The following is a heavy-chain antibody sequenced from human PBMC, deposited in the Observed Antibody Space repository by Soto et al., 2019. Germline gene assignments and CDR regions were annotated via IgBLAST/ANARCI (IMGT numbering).Heavy chain of an antibody. J-gene: IGHJ6*02. CDR3: ARDPSKEFGMDV. V-gene: IGHV3-53*01. Sequence: QPGGSLRLSCAASGFTVSSNYMSWVRQAPGKGLEWVSIIYAGGDTYYTDSVKGRFTISRDNSKNMLYLQMNSLRAEDTAVYYCARDPSKEFGMDVWGQGTTVTVSS. CDR1: GFTVSSNY. D-gene: IGHD3-10*01. CDR2: IYAGGDT.